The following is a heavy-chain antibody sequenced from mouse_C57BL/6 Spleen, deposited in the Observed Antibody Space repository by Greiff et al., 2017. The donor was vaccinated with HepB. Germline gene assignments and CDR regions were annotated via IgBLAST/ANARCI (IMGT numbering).Heavy chain of an antibody. J-gene: IGHJ4*01. CDR1: GYTFTGYW. D-gene: IGHD2-4*01. Sequence: VQLQQSGAELMKPGASVKLSCKATGYTFTGYWIEWVKQRPGHGLEWIGEILPGSGSTNYNEKFKGQVTFTADTSSNTAYMQLSSLTTEDSAIYYCAMNTTPLYCAMEDWGQGTTVTVAS. CDR3: AMNTTPLYCAMED. V-gene: IGHV1-9*01. CDR2: ILPGSGST.